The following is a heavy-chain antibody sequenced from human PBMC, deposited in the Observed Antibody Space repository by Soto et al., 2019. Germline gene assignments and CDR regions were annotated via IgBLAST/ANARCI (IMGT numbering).Heavy chain of an antibody. CDR1: DGSVSSATYY. D-gene: IGHD3-9*01. J-gene: IGHJ6*02. V-gene: IGHV4-61*01. CDR2: VYYSGTP. Sequence: PSETLSLTCTVSDGSVSSATYYWNWIRQPPGKGLEWIGSVYYSGTPNYNPSLKSRVTISMDASYNRLSLKLRSVTAADTAVYYCARDLYLRTGPWGMDVWGQGTTVTVS. CDR3: ARDLYLRTGPWGMDV.